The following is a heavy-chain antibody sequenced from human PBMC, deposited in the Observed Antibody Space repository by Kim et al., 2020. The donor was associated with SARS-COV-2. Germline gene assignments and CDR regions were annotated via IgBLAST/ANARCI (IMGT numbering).Heavy chain of an antibody. CDR3: AKDGGMVRGVMTDFDY. CDR1: GFTFSSYG. D-gene: IGHD3-10*01. V-gene: IGHV3-30*18. CDR2: ISYDGSNK. J-gene: IGHJ4*02. Sequence: GGSLRLSCAASGFTFSSYGMHWVRQAPGKGLEWVAVISYDGSNKYYADSVKGRFTISRDNSKNTLYLQMNSLRAEDTAVYYCAKDGGMVRGVMTDFDYWGQGTLVTVSS.